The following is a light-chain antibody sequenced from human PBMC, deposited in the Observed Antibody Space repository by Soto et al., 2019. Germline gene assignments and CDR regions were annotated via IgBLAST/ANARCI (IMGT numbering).Light chain of an antibody. CDR1: SSDIGAYDY. CDR3: FSFTTTGPHV. J-gene: IGLJ1*01. V-gene: IGLV2-14*01. CDR2: EVN. Sequence: QPVLTQPASLSGSAGQSITSSCTGTSSDIGAYDYVSWFQQHPGNAPKLMISEVNNRPSGVSNRFSGSKSGNTAYLTISGLQVEAEAEYFCFSFTTTGPHVFGTGTKVTVL.